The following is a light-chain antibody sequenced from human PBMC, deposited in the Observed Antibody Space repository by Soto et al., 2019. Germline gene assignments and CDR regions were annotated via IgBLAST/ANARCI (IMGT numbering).Light chain of an antibody. J-gene: IGKJ1*01. CDR2: GAS. Sequence: EIVMTQSPATLSVSPGERATLSCRASQSVSSNLAWYQQKPGQAPRLLIYGASTRATGIPARFSGSGSGTEFTLTISSLQSEDFAVYYCQQYNNWPLAQATFGQGTKVEIK. V-gene: IGKV3-15*01. CDR1: QSVSSN. CDR3: QQYNNWPLAQAT.